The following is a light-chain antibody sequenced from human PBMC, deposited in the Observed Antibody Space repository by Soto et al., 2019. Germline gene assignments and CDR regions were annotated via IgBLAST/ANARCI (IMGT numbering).Light chain of an antibody. V-gene: IGLV3-21*02. Sequence: SYELTQPPSVSVAPGQTASITCGGQNIGTNSVHWFQQKPGQAPLLVVYDDSDRPSGIPERFSGSNSGNTATLIISRVEAGDEADYYCQVWDSSSDHVVFGGGTKLTVL. J-gene: IGLJ2*01. CDR2: DDS. CDR1: NIGTNS. CDR3: QVWDSSSDHVV.